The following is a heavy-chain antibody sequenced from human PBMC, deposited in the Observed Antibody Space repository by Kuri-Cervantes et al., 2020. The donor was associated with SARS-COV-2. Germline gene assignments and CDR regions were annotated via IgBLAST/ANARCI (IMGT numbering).Heavy chain of an antibody. CDR2: INPDGSYT. D-gene: IGHD1-1*01. V-gene: IGHV3-74*01. CDR1: GFTLTNYG. J-gene: IGHJ4*02. Sequence: GGSLRLSCSASGFTLTNYGMTWVRQAPGKGLVWVSRINPDGSYTNNADSVKGRFTLSRDNAKNMLFLQMNSLRAEDTAVYYCVRDGDHWNFDYWGQGTLVTVSS. CDR3: VRDGDHWNFDY.